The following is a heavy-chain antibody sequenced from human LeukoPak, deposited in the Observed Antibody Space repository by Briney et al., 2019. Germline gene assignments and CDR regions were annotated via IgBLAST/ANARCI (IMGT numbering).Heavy chain of an antibody. D-gene: IGHD3-10*01. CDR3: AVIRGVLGY. CDR1: GFPFSNYY. CDR2: IRNKASRYTT. J-gene: IGHJ4*02. Sequence: PGGSLRLSCAASGFPFSNYYMDWVRQAPGQGLEWVGRIRNKASRYTTEYAASVKGRFTISRDDSKNSLYLQMNSLKTEDTAVYYCAVIRGVLGYWGQGTLVTVSS. V-gene: IGHV3-72*01.